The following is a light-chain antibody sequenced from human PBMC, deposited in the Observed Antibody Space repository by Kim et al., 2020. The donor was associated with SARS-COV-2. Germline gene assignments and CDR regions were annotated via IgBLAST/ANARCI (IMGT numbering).Light chain of an antibody. V-gene: IGLV2-14*03. CDR2: DVS. CDR3: SSYTSSSTPYYV. CDR1: SSDVGGYNY. Sequence: LTQPASVSGSPGQSITISCTGTSSDVGGYNYVSWYQQHPGKAPKLMIYDVSNRPSGVSNRFSGSKSGNTASLTISGLQAEDEADYYCSSYTSSSTPYYVFGTGTKVTVL. J-gene: IGLJ1*01.